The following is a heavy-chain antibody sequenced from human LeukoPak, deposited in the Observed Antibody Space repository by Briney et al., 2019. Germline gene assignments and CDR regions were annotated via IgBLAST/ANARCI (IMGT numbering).Heavy chain of an antibody. J-gene: IGHJ4*02. Sequence: ASVKVSCKVSGYSLTELSMHWVRQAPGKGLERMGGFYPEDGEREYAQKFQGRVSMTEDTSTDTAHMELSSLRSEDTAVYYCAADGGELLTFWGQGTSVTVSS. CDR2: FYPEDGER. CDR3: AADGGELLTF. CDR1: GYSLTELS. V-gene: IGHV1-24*01. D-gene: IGHD1-26*01.